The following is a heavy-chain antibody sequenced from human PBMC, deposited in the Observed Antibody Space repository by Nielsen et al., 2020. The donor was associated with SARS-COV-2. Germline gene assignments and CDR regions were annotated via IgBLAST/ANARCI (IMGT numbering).Heavy chain of an antibody. J-gene: IGHJ4*02. Sequence: SETLSLTCTVSGGSISSGGYYWSWIRQPPGKGLEWIGYIYYSGSTNYNPSLKSRVTISVDTSKNQFSLKLSSVTAADTAVYYCARHISNTAMAPGYWGQGTLVTVSS. CDR1: GGSISSGGYY. CDR3: ARHISNTAMAPGY. D-gene: IGHD5-18*01. V-gene: IGHV4-61*08. CDR2: IYYSGST.